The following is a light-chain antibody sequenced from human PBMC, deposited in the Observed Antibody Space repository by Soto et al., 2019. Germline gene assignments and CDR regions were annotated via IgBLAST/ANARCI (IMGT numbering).Light chain of an antibody. Sequence: QSVLTQPASVSGSPGQSITISCTGTSSDVGGYNYVSWYQQHPGKAPKLMIYDVSNRPSGVSNRFSGSKSGYTASLTISGLQAEDDADYFCSPYTSSILYLVFGGGTNLTVL. CDR1: SSDVGGYNY. J-gene: IGLJ2*01. V-gene: IGLV2-14*01. CDR3: SPYTSSILYLV. CDR2: DVS.